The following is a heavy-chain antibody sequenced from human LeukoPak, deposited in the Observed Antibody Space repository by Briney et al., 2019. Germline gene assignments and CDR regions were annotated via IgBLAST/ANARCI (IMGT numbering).Heavy chain of an antibody. J-gene: IGHJ4*02. D-gene: IGHD3-10*01. CDR2: IIPIFGTT. CDR1: GYTFTSYG. Sequence: SVKVSCKASGYTFTSYGISWVRQAPGQGLEWMGGIIPIFGTTNYAQKFQDRVTITADKSTSTAYMELSSLRSEDTAVYYCARTVSLLWFGDWGQGTLVTVSS. V-gene: IGHV1-69*06. CDR3: ARTVSLLWFGD.